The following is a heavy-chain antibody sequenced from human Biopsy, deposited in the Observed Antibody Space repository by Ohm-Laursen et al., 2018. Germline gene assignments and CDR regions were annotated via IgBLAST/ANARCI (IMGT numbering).Heavy chain of an antibody. CDR2: VYHSGTT. CDR1: GGSISSGSNY. CDR3: ARHDGNGPFALDS. V-gene: IGHV4-39*01. J-gene: IGHJ4*02. Sequence: GTLSLTCTVSGGSISSGSNYWAWIHQPPGKGLEWIGSVYHSGTTYYSPSLKSRVTISVDTSKNQLSLKVTSVTAADTAAYYCARHDGNGPFALDSWGQGTLVTVSS. D-gene: IGHD5-24*01.